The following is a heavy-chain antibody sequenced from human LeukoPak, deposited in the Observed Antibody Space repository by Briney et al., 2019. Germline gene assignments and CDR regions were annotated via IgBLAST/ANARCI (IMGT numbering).Heavy chain of an antibody. J-gene: IGHJ4*02. CDR2: ISGIGRGGVA. CDR1: GFIFSSSA. D-gene: IGHD2-15*01. V-gene: IGHV3-23*01. CDR3: AKEKGGTSGVDY. Sequence: GGSLRLSCAASGFIFSSSAISWVRQGPGKGLEWVSAISGIGRGGVAFYADSVKGRFTISRDNAKNTVYLQLSSLRAGDTAVYYCAKEKGGTSGVDYWGQGALVTVSS.